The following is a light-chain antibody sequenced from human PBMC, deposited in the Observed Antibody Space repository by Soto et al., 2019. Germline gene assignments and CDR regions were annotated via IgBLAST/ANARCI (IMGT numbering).Light chain of an antibody. CDR2: DAS. J-gene: IGKJ2*01. V-gene: IGKV3-20*01. Sequence: EIVLTQSPGTLFLSPGERATLSCRASQSVSSSYLAWYQQKPGQAPRLLIYDASSRATGIPDRFSGSGSGTDLTLTISRLEPEDFALYYCQQYGSSLYTFGQGTKLEIK. CDR3: QQYGSSLYT. CDR1: QSVSSSY.